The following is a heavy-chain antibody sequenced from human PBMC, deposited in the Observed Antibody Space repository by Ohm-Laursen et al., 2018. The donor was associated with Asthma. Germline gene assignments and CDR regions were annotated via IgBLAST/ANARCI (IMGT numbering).Heavy chain of an antibody. Sequence: ATQTLTLTFTFSGFSLSTSRMRVSWIRQPPGQALEWLARIDSDDDKLYSTSLKTRLTISKDTSKNQVVLTMTNMDPVNTATYYCARWYYGMDVWGQGTTVTVSS. CDR2: IDSDDDK. V-gene: IGHV2-70*04. CDR3: ARWYYGMDV. CDR1: GFSLSTSRMR. J-gene: IGHJ6*02.